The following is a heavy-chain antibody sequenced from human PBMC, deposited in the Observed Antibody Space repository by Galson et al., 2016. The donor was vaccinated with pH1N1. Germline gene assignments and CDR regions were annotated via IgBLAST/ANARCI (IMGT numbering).Heavy chain of an antibody. V-gene: IGHV1-69*13. D-gene: IGHD6-6*01. Sequence: SVKVSCKASEATFNSYGIHWVRQAPGKGLEWMGDINPVFGTTNYAQRFQDTVTITAHDMELSGLRSEDTAIYYCATFSSSSSWRSLDVWGQGTTVTVSS. J-gene: IGHJ3*01. CDR2: INPVFGTT. CDR3: ATFSSSSSWRSLDV. CDR1: EATFNSYG.